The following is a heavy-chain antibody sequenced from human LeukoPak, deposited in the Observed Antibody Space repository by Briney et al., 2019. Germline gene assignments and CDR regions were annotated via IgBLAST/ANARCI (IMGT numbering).Heavy chain of an antibody. V-gene: IGHV1-69*13. J-gene: IGHJ3*02. CDR1: GGTFSSYA. D-gene: IGHD3-3*01. CDR2: IIPIFGTA. Sequence: SVKVSCKASGGTFSSYAISWVRQAPGQGLEWMGGIIPIFGTANYAQKFQGRVTITADESTSTAYMELSSLRSEDTAVYYCAILGLRFLEWYHAFDIWGQGTMVTVSS. CDR3: AILGLRFLEWYHAFDI.